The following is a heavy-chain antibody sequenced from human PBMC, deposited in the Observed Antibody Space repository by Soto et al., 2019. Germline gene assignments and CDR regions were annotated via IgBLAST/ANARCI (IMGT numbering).Heavy chain of an antibody. Sequence: ASVKVSCKASGYTFTGYYMHWVRQAPGQGLEWMGWINPNSGGTNYAQKFQGRVTMTRDTSISTAYMGLSRLRSDDTAVYYCARALTGYSSSWYGYYYGMDVWGQGTTVTVSS. CDR2: INPNSGGT. J-gene: IGHJ6*02. V-gene: IGHV1-2*02. D-gene: IGHD6-13*01. CDR1: GYTFTGYY. CDR3: ARALTGYSSSWYGYYYGMDV.